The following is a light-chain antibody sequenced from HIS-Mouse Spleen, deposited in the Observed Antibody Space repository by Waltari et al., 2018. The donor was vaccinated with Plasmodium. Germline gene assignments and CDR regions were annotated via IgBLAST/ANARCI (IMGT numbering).Light chain of an antibody. CDR2: EGS. CDR3: CSYAGSRV. V-gene: IGLV2-23*01. Sequence: QSALTQPASVSGSPGQSITISCTGTSSDVGRYNLVSWYQQHQGKAPKLMIYEGSKRPSGVSNRFSGSKSGNTASLTISGLQAEDEADYYCCSYAGSRVFGGGTKLTVL. CDR1: SSDVGRYNL. J-gene: IGLJ2*01.